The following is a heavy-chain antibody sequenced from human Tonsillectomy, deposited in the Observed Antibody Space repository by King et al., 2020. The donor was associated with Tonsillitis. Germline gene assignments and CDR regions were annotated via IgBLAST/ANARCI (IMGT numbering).Heavy chain of an antibody. CDR3: AKGPYREGYYFDY. V-gene: IGHV3-23*01. CDR2: ISGSGGST. Sequence: VQLLESGGGLVQPGGSLRLYCAASGFTFSSYAMSWVRQAPGKGLEWVSAISGSGGSTYYADSVKGRFTISRDNSKNTLYLQMNSLRAEDTAVYYCAKGPYREGYYFDYWGQGTLVTVSS. D-gene: IGHD2-2*01. J-gene: IGHJ4*02. CDR1: GFTFSSYA.